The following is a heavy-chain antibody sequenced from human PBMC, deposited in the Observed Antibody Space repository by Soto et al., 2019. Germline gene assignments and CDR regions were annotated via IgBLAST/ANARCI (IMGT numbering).Heavy chain of an antibody. Sequence: GGSLRLSCAASGFTFSSYAMSWFRQAPGRGLEWVSAISGSGVSTYYADSVKGRFNISRDNSKNTLYLQMNSLRAEDTAVYYCAKDQSNQYYDFWSGYPVFDYWGQGSLVTVS. CDR3: AKDQSNQYYDFWSGYPVFDY. V-gene: IGHV3-23*01. D-gene: IGHD3-3*01. CDR2: ISGSGVST. CDR1: GFTFSSYA. J-gene: IGHJ4*02.